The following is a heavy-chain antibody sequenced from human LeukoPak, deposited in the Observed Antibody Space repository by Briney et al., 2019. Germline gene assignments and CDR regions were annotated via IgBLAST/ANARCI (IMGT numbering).Heavy chain of an antibody. J-gene: IGHJ6*02. V-gene: IGHV4-59*01. CDR2: IYYSGST. CDR1: GGSISYYY. Sequence: SETLSLTCTVSGGSISYYYWSWIRQPPGKGLEWIGYIYYSGSTNYNPSLKSRVTISVDTSKNQFSLNLTSVTTADTAVYYCARGLRKYSSSWYYYYYGMDVWGQGTTVTVSS. D-gene: IGHD6-13*01. CDR3: ARGLRKYSSSWYYYYYGMDV.